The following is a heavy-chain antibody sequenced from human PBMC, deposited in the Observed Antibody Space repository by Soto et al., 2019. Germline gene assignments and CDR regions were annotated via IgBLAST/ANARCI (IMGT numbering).Heavy chain of an antibody. V-gene: IGHV1-3*01. Sequence: GASVKVSCKADGYGFTTYYMQWVRQAPGQRLEWMGWINAGNGNTKYSQKFQGRVTITRDTSASTAYMELTSLTSEDTAIYYCARGIWTMTRGAYYFDNWGQGTLVTVSS. CDR2: INAGNGNT. J-gene: IGHJ4*02. CDR3: ARGIWTMTRGAYYFDN. D-gene: IGHD3-10*01. CDR1: GYGFTTYY.